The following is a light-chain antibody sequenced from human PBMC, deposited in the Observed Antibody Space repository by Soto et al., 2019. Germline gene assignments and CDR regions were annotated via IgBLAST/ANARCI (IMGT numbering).Light chain of an antibody. V-gene: IGKV3-11*01. J-gene: IGKJ5*01. CDR2: DAS. CDR3: QQRSNWIT. Sequence: EIVLTQSPATLSLSPGERATLSSRASQSVSSYLAWYQQKPGQAPRLLIYDASNRATGIPARFSGSGSGTDFTLTISSLEPEDSAIYHCQQRSNWITFGQGTRLEIK. CDR1: QSVSSY.